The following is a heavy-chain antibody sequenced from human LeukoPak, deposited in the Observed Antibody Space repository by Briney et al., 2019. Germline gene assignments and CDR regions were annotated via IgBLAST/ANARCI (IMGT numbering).Heavy chain of an antibody. Sequence: SVKVSCKASGGTFSSYTISWVRQAPGQGLEWMGRIIPILGIANYAQKFQGRVTITADKSPSTAYMELSSLRSEDTAVYYCAVLGGCSSTSCYSVYWGQGTLVTVSS. J-gene: IGHJ4*02. CDR1: GGTFSSYT. D-gene: IGHD2-2*02. CDR3: AVLGGCSSTSCYSVY. CDR2: IIPILGIA. V-gene: IGHV1-69*02.